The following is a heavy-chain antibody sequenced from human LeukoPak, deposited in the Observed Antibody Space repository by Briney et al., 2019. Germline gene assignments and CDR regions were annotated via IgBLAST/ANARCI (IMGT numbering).Heavy chain of an antibody. D-gene: IGHD3-3*01. CDR3: TRARVPGVVIPVDY. CDR2: IRSKAYGGTT. J-gene: IGHJ4*02. Sequence: PGGSLRLSCTASGFTFRDYDMSWVRQAPGKGLEWVGFIRSKAYGGTTEYAASVKGRFTISRDDSKSIAYLQMNSLKTEDTAVYYCTRARVPGVVIPVDYWGQGTLVTVSS. CDR1: GFTFRDYD. V-gene: IGHV3-49*04.